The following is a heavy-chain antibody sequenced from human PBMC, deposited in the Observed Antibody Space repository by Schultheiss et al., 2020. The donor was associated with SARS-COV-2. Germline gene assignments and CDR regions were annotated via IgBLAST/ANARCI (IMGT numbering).Heavy chain of an antibody. D-gene: IGHD6-13*01. CDR3: ARGFETRQLGGKNWFDP. CDR2: IYYSGST. Sequence: SETLSLTCAVYGGSFSGYYWSWIRQHPGKGLEWIGYIYYSGSTYYNPSLKSRVTISVDTSKNQFSLKLSSVTAADTAVYYCARGFETRQLGGKNWFDPWGQGTLVTVSS. J-gene: IGHJ5*02. CDR1: GGSFSGYY. V-gene: IGHV4-31*11.